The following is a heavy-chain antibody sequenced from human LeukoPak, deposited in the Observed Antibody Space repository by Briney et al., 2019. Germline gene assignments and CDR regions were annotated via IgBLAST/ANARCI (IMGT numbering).Heavy chain of an antibody. CDR1: GGTFSSYA. V-gene: IGHV1-69*06. J-gene: IGHJ4*02. CDR2: IIPIFGTA. Sequence: SVKVSCKASGGTFSSYAISWVRRAPGQGLEWMGGIIPIFGTANYAQKFQGRVTITADKSTSTAYMELSSLRSEDTAVYYCAGTPTRDCSSTSCYQFDYWGQGTLVTVSS. D-gene: IGHD2-2*01. CDR3: AGTPTRDCSSTSCYQFDY.